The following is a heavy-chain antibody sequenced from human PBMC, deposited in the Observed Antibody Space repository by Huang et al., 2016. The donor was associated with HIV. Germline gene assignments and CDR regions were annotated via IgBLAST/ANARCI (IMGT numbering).Heavy chain of an antibody. D-gene: IGHD2-21*01. Sequence: VQLVQSGAEVKKPGASVKVSCKVSGYTLTELSIHWVRQAPGKGLEWMGGFSPEHGETIYAQNVQGRVTMTEDTSTDTAYMELHSLRPEDTYVYYCAAGYDTYYDIWGQGTMVIASS. V-gene: IGHV1-24*01. CDR3: AAGYDTYYDI. CDR1: GYTLTELS. CDR2: FSPEHGET. J-gene: IGHJ3*02.